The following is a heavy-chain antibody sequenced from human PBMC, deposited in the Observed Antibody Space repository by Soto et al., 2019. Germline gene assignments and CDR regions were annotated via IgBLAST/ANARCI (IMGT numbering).Heavy chain of an antibody. Sequence: GESLKISCKGSGYSFTTYWLAWWRQMPGKGLEYMGIIYPGDSDTRYSPSFQGQVTISADKSINIAYLQWNSLRAEETAVYYCVADYVATDTFDIWGQGTLVTVSS. V-gene: IGHV5-51*01. CDR2: IYPGDSDT. CDR3: VADYVATDTFDI. J-gene: IGHJ3*02. CDR1: GYSFTTYW. D-gene: IGHD3-10*02.